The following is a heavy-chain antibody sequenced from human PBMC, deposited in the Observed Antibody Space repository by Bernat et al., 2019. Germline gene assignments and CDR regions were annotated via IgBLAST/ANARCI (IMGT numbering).Heavy chain of an antibody. V-gene: IGHV3-23*01. Sequence: EVHLLESGGGLVQPGGSLRLSCAASGFTFSSYAMSWVRQAPGMGLEWVSTITGSGCITYYADSVKGRFTISRDNSKNTLYLQMHSLRAEDTAVYYCAKGLILIVVDNYWGQGTLVTVSS. CDR1: GFTFSSYA. J-gene: IGHJ4*02. CDR2: ITGSGCIT. CDR3: AKGLILIVVDNY. D-gene: IGHD3-22*01.